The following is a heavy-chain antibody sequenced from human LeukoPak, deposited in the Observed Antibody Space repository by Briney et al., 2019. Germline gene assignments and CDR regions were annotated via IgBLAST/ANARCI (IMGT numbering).Heavy chain of an antibody. D-gene: IGHD2-15*01. CDR1: GFIFSRCG. V-gene: IGHV3-23*01. CDR3: AKDRRSIVVVAATFDY. CDR2: ISGSGGRT. J-gene: IGHJ4*02. Sequence: PGGSLRLSCAASGFIFSRCGMNWVRQAPGKGLEWVSGISGSGGRTYYADSVKGRFTTSRDNSKNTLYLQMNRLRAEDTAVYYCAKDRRSIVVVAATFDYWGQGTLVTVSS.